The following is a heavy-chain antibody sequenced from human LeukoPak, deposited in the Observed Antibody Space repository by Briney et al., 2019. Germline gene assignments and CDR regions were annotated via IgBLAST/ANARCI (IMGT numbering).Heavy chain of an antibody. D-gene: IGHD2-2*01. CDR1: GFTFRTFG. V-gene: IGHV3-21*01. J-gene: IGHJ4*02. CDR3: ANHLACGSTTCPSFDH. Sequence: GGSLRLSCAASGFTFRTFGMNWVRQAPGKGLEWVSSISHSGYDIYYADSVKGRFTISRDNAKNSLSLQMNNLRIDDTAVYYCANHLACGSTTCPSFDHWGQGTLVTVSS. CDR2: ISHSGYDI.